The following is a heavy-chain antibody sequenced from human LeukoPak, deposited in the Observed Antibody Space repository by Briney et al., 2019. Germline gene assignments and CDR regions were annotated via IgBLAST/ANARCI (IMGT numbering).Heavy chain of an antibody. D-gene: IGHD3-22*01. CDR1: GFTFSGYT. Sequence: GGSLRLSCAASGFTFSGYTMNWVRQAPGKGLEWVAFIRYDGSNKYYADSVKGRFTISRDNSKNTLYLQVNSLRAEDTAVYYCAKEKRYDSSVSEQYYFDYWGQGTLVTVSS. J-gene: IGHJ4*02. V-gene: IGHV3-30*02. CDR3: AKEKRYDSSVSEQYYFDY. CDR2: IRYDGSNK.